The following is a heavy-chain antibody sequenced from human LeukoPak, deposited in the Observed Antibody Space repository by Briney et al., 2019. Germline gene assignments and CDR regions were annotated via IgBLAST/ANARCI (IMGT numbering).Heavy chain of an antibody. D-gene: IGHD3-3*01. CDR3: AYITIFGVVTG. CDR1: GGSISSSNW. V-gene: IGHV4-4*02. Sequence: SETLSLTCAVSGGSISSSNWWSWVRRPPGKGLEWIGEIYHSGSTNYNPSLKSRVTISVDTSKNQFSLKLSSVTAADTAVYYCAYITIFGVVTGWGQGTLVTVSS. J-gene: IGHJ4*02. CDR2: IYHSGST.